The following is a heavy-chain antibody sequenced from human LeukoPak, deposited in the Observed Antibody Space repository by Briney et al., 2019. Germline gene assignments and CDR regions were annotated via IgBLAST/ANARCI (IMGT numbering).Heavy chain of an antibody. J-gene: IGHJ4*02. V-gene: IGHV3-21*01. CDR2: IGSSSSYI. Sequence: GGSLRLSCGASGFTFSSYSMNWVRQAPGKGLEWVSSIGSSSSYIYYADSVKGRFTISRDNAKNSLYLQMNSLRAEDTAVYYCARDHAKVGATDYWGQGTLVTVSS. CDR3: ARDHAKVGATDY. D-gene: IGHD1-26*01. CDR1: GFTFSSYS.